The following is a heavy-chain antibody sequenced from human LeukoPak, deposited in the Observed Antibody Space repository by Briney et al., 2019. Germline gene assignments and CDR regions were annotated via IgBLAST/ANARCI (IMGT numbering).Heavy chain of an antibody. V-gene: IGHV3-7*01. CDR2: IKQDGSEK. CDR3: ATRGEYFQH. Sequence: GGSLRLSCVASGFTFSSYWMSWVRQTPGKGLEWVANIKQDGSEKNYIDSVKGRFTISRDNAKNSLYLQMNSLRAEDTAVYYCATRGEYFQHWGQGTLVTVSS. J-gene: IGHJ1*01. CDR1: GFTFSSYW. D-gene: IGHD3-10*01.